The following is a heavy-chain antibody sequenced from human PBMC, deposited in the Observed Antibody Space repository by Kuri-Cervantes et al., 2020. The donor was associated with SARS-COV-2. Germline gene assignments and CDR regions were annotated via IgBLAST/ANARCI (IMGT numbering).Heavy chain of an antibody. CDR1: GYTLTELS. CDR3: ARDQEGY. CDR2: FDPEDGET. V-gene: IGHV1-24*01. J-gene: IGHJ4*02. Sequence: ASVKVSCKVSGYTLTELSMHWVRQAPGKGLEWMGGFDPEDGETIYAQKFQGRVTITTDESTSTAYMELSSLRSEDTAVYYCARDQEGYWGQGTLVTVSS.